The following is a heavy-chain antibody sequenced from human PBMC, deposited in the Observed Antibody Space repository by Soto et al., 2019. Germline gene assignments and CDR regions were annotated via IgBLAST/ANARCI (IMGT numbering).Heavy chain of an antibody. CDR3: ARLPAWGWGNS. J-gene: IGHJ4*02. D-gene: IGHD3-16*01. Sequence: QLQLQESGPGLVKPSETLSLTCTVSGGSISSSSYYWGWIRQPPGKGLEWIGSIYYSGSTYYNRSLKSRVTKSVDTPKSHFSPELTSLTAADTAVYYCARLPAWGWGNSWGQGPLVTVSS. CDR2: IYYSGST. V-gene: IGHV4-39*02. CDR1: GGSISSSSYY.